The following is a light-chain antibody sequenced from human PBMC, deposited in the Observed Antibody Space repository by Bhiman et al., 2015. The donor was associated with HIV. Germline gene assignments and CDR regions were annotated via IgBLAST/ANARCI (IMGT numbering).Light chain of an antibody. CDR3: SSYTTSSTYV. CDR1: TSDVGRYNY. J-gene: IGLJ1*01. CDR2: DVS. Sequence: QSALTQPASVSGSPGQSISISCTGTTSDVGRYNYVSWYQQHPGKAPKLMIYDVSNRPSGVSNRFSGSKSGNTASLTISGLQAEDEADYYCSSYTTSSTYVFGSGTKVTVV. V-gene: IGLV2-14*03.